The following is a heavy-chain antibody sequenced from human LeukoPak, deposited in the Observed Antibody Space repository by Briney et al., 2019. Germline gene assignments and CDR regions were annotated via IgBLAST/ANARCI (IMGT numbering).Heavy chain of an antibody. J-gene: IGHJ4*02. V-gene: IGHV3-30*02. CDR1: GFTFSSYG. CDR3: TRDLGTEYNIFDY. D-gene: IGHD3-9*01. Sequence: GGSLRLSCAASGFTFSSYGMHWVRQAPGKGLEWAAFIRYDGSNKYYADSVKGRFTISRDNSKNTLYLEMNSLRPEDTAVYYCTRDLGTEYNIFDYWGQGTLVTVSS. CDR2: IRYDGSNK.